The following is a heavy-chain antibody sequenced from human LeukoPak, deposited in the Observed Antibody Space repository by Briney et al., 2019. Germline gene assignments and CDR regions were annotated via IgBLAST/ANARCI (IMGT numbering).Heavy chain of an antibody. CDR2: ISGSGGST. Sequence: PGGSLRLSCAASGFTFSSYAMSWVRQAPGKGLEWVSAISGSGGSTYYADSVKGRFAISRDNSKNTLYLQMNSLRSDDTAVYYCARVKDGSGSYYRDWGQGTLATVSS. D-gene: IGHD3-10*01. CDR1: GFTFSSYA. J-gene: IGHJ4*02. V-gene: IGHV3-23*01. CDR3: ARVKDGSGSYYRD.